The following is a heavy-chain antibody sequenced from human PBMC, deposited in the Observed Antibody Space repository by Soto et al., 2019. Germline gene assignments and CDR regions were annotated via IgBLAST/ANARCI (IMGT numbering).Heavy chain of an antibody. Sequence: SVKVSCKASRGTFSSYAISWVRQAPGQGLEWMGGIIPIFGTANYSQKFLGRVAITADKSTSTAYMELSSLRSEDTAVYYCARDEVATINWKWGFAWGDDYYYYYGMDVWGQGTTVTVSS. CDR3: ARDEVATINWKWGFAWGDDYYYYYGMDV. V-gene: IGHV1-69*06. J-gene: IGHJ6*02. CDR1: RGTFSSYA. D-gene: IGHD5-12*01. CDR2: IIPIFGTA.